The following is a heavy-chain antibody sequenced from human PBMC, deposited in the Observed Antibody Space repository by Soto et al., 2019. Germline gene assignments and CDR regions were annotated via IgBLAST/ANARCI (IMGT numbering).Heavy chain of an antibody. J-gene: IGHJ6*02. V-gene: IGHV3-48*02. Sequence: GGSLRLSCAASDYTFSTYIMNWVRQSPGKGLEWVAYISYDSETTSYADSVKGRFTISRDDAKNSLYLQMNSLRDEDSAVYYCARLYYDYVWGQGTTVTVSS. CDR3: ARLYYDYV. CDR2: ISYDSETT. CDR1: DYTFSTYI. D-gene: IGHD3-3*01.